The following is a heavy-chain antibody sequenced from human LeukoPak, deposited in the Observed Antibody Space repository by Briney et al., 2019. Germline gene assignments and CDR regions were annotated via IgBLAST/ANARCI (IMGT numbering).Heavy chain of an antibody. CDR3: AKDSTRQYGGNSGLLDY. Sequence: GGSLRLSCAASGFTFDDYAMHWVRQAPGKGLESVSGISWNSGSIGYADSVKGRFTISRDNAKNSLYLQMNSLRAEDTALYYCAKDSTRQYGGNSGLLDYWGQGTLVTVSS. CDR1: GFTFDDYA. D-gene: IGHD4-23*01. V-gene: IGHV3-9*01. CDR2: ISWNSGSI. J-gene: IGHJ4*02.